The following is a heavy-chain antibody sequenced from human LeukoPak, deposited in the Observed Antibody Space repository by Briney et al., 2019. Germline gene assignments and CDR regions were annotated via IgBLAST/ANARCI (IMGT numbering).Heavy chain of an antibody. CDR3: ARYYYYDSSGYYPNFDY. J-gene: IGHJ4*02. Sequence: GGSLRLSCAASGFTFSSYSMNWARQAPGKGLEWVSAISGSGGSTYYADSVKGRFTISRDNSKNTLYLQMNSLRAEDTAVYYCARYYYYDSSGYYPNFDYWGQGTLVTVSS. V-gene: IGHV3-23*01. CDR2: ISGSGGST. D-gene: IGHD3-22*01. CDR1: GFTFSSYS.